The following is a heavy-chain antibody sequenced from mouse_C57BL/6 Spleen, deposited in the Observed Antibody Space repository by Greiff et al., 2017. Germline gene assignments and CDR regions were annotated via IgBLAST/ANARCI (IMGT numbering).Heavy chain of an antibody. J-gene: IGHJ4*01. V-gene: IGHV5-16*01. CDR2: INYDGSST. CDR3: AREGTGYYAMDY. Sequence: DVQLVESEGGLVQPGSSMKLSCTASGFTFSDYYMAWVRQVPEKGLEWVANINYDGSSTYYLDSLKSRFIISRDNAKNILYLQMSSLKSEDTATYYCAREGTGYYAMDYWGQGTSVTVSS. D-gene: IGHD4-1*01. CDR1: GFTFSDYY.